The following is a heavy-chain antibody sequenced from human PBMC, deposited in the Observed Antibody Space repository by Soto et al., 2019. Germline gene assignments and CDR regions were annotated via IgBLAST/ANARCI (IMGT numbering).Heavy chain of an antibody. V-gene: IGHV1-18*01. Sequence: ASVKVSCKTSGYTFTNFGLSWVRQAPGQGLEWMGWISAYNGNTNYAQKLQGRVTMTTDTSTSTAYMELRSLRSDDTAVYYCATLLELDYYYYGMDVWGQGTTVTVSS. CDR3: ATLLELDYYYYGMDV. J-gene: IGHJ6*02. CDR2: ISAYNGNT. D-gene: IGHD1-7*01. CDR1: GYTFTNFG.